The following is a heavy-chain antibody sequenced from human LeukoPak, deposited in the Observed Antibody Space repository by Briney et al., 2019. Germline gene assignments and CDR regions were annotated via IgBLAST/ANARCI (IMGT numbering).Heavy chain of an antibody. J-gene: IGHJ4*02. V-gene: IGHV4-31*03. D-gene: IGHD5-18*01. CDR2: IYYSGST. Sequence: PSETLSLTCTVSGGSISSGGYYWSWLRQHPGKGLEWIGYIYYSGSTYYNPFLKSRVTISVDTSKNQFPLKLSSVTAADTAVYYCARSQAAMVYSDYWGQGTLVTVSS. CDR1: GGSISSGGYY. CDR3: ARSQAAMVYSDY.